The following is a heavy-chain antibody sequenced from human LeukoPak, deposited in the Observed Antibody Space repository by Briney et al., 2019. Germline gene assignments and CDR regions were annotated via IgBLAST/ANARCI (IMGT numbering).Heavy chain of an antibody. CDR1: GFTFRKHY. V-gene: IGHV3-11*04. CDR3: AKADRGCFDY. CDR2: ISSSSSTI. Sequence: GGSLRLSCAASGFTFRKHYMSWIRQAPGRGPEWVAYISSSSSTIYYADSVKGRFTISRDNSKNTLYLQMNSLRAVDTAVYYCAKADRGCFDYWGHGTLVTVSS. J-gene: IGHJ4*01. D-gene: IGHD3-10*01.